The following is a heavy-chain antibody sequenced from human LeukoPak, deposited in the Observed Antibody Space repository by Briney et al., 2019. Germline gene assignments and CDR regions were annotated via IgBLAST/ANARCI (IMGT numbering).Heavy chain of an antibody. CDR1: GFTFSSYS. Sequence: GGSLRLSCAASGFTFSSYSMNWVRQAPGKGLEWVAVISYDGSNKYHADSVKGRFTISRDNSKNTLYLQMNSLRAEDTAVYYCARVGVVPADYYYYYMDVWGKGTTVTVSS. J-gene: IGHJ6*03. D-gene: IGHD2-2*01. CDR3: ARVGVVPADYYYYYMDV. V-gene: IGHV3-30*05. CDR2: ISYDGSNK.